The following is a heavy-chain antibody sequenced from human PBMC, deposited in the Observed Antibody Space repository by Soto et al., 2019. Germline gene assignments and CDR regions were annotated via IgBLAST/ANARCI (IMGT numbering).Heavy chain of an antibody. J-gene: IGHJ4*02. CDR1: GLTFSSYA. CDR2: ISNSGRST. Sequence: WGSLRLSCAASGLTFSSYAMSWVRQAPGKGLEWVSHISNSGRSTKYADSVKGRFTISRDNSKNTLYLQMNSLRAEDTAIYYCAKDALAYYDLWPGGLGTLVTAS. V-gene: IGHV3-23*01. D-gene: IGHD3-3*01. CDR3: AKDALAYYDLWP.